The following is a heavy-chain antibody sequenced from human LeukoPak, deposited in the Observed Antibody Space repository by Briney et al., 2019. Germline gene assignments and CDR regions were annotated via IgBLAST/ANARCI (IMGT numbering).Heavy chain of an antibody. CDR2: ISYDGSNK. CDR1: GFTFSSYA. Sequence: PGGSLRLSCAASGFTFSSYAMHWVRQAPGKGLEWVAVISYDGSNKYYADSVKGRFTISRDNSKNTLYLQMNSLRAEDTAVYYCARDYDILTGYSYYFDYWGQGTLVTVSS. J-gene: IGHJ4*02. D-gene: IGHD3-9*01. V-gene: IGHV3-30-3*01. CDR3: ARDYDILTGYSYYFDY.